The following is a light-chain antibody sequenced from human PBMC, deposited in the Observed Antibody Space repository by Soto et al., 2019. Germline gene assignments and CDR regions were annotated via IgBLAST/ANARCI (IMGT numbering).Light chain of an antibody. J-gene: IGKJ1*01. CDR2: AAS. CDR1: QIIAYW. Sequence: DIQMTQSPSRLSASVGDRVTITCRASQIIAYWLAWYQQKPGKAPNLLIYAASTLETGVPSRFSGSGYGTEFTLTIASLQPDDSASYYCQQYNSFSKTFGRGTKVYIK. V-gene: IGKV1-5*01. CDR3: QQYNSFSKT.